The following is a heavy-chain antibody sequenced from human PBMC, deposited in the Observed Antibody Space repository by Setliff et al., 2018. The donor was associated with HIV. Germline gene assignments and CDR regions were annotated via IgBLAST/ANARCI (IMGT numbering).Heavy chain of an antibody. V-gene: IGHV4-39*01. J-gene: IGHJ5*02. D-gene: IGHD1-26*01. CDR3: ASGEDSGTYGEPYGS. CDR1: GDSIISSRNF. Sequence: PSETLSLTCTVSGDSIISSRNFWGWIRQPPGKGLEWIGNIHSSGSTYYNPSLKSRVFISVDLSINQFSLKLHSVTAADTAVYYCASGEDSGTYGEPYGSWGQGALVTVSS. CDR2: IHSSGST.